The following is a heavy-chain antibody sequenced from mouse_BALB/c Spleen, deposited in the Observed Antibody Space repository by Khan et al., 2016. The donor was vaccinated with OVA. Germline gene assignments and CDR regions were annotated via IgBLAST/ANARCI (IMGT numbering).Heavy chain of an antibody. V-gene: IGHV3-6*02. Sequence: EVQLQESGPGLVKPSQSLSLTCSVTGYSITSGYFWNWIRQFPGNKLEWMGYIRYDGDSNYNPSLKNRISITCDTSKNRFFLQLNSLIPADIATYYCARGGSSGPAWFTYWGQGTLVTVSA. CDR3: ARGGSSGPAWFTY. D-gene: IGHD3-1*01. CDR1: GYSITSGYF. J-gene: IGHJ3*01. CDR2: IRYDGDS.